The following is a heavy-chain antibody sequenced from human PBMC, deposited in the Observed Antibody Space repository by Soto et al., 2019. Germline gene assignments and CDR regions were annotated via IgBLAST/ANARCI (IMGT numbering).Heavy chain of an antibody. Sequence: GGSLRLSCAASGFTFSSYGMHWVRQAPGKGLEWVAVISYDGSNKYYADSVKGRFTISRDNSKNTLYLQMNSLRAEDTAVYYCVKIPRAEVGATEYWGQGTLVTVSS. CDR2: ISYDGSNK. V-gene: IGHV3-30*18. CDR1: GFTFSSYG. CDR3: VKIPRAEVGATEY. D-gene: IGHD1-26*01. J-gene: IGHJ4*02.